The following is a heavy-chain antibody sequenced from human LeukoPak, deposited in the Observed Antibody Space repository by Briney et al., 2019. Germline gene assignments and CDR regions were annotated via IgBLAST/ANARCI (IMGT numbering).Heavy chain of an antibody. D-gene: IGHD3-10*01. J-gene: IGHJ4*02. CDR1: GYTFTSHH. Sequence: GASVKVSCKASGYTFTSHHMHWVRQAPGQGLELMGWINPNSGGTNYAQKFQGRVTMTRDTSISTAYMELSRLRSDDTAVYYCAGGSGSSPIFDYWGQGTLVTVSS. V-gene: IGHV1-2*02. CDR2: INPNSGGT. CDR3: AGGSGSSPIFDY.